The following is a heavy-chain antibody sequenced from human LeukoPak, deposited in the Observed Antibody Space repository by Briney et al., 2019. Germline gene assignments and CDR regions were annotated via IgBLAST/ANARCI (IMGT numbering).Heavy chain of an antibody. D-gene: IGHD5-18*01. CDR1: GFTFSSYS. J-gene: IGHJ4*02. CDR2: ISSSSSSYI. CDR3: AKDDRIQTRRYSYNY. V-gene: IGHV3-21*04. Sequence: PGGSLRLSCAASGFTFSSYSMNWVRQAPGKGLEWVSSISSSSSSYIYYVDSVKGRFTISRDNAKNSLYLQMNSLRAEDTAVYYCAKDDRIQTRRYSYNYWGQGTLVTVSS.